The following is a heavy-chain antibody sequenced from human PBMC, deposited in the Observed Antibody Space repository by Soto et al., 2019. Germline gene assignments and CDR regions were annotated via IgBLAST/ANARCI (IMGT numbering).Heavy chain of an antibody. CDR1: GFSFSSYA. CDR2: ISGSGGVT. D-gene: IGHD1-26*01. Sequence: GGSLRLSCAASGFSFSSYAMGWVRQAPGKGLDWVSAISGSGGVTHYADSVKGRFTVSRDNSKNTLYLQMNSLRAEDTAVYYCAKDPRIVGATPMDVWGQGTTVTVSS. CDR3: AKDPRIVGATPMDV. V-gene: IGHV3-23*01. J-gene: IGHJ6*02.